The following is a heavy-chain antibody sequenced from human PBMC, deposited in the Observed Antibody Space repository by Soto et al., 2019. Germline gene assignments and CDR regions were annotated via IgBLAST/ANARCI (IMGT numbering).Heavy chain of an antibody. CDR1: GGSISSYY. V-gene: IGHV4-59*01. CDR2: IYYSGST. Sequence: SETLSLTCTVSGGSISSYYWSWIRQPPGKGLEWIGYIYYSGSTNYNPSLKSRVTISVDTSKNQFSLKLSSVTAADTAVYYCARGVVPAAIFSAYYYYYYMDVWGKGTTVTVSS. J-gene: IGHJ6*03. CDR3: ARGVVPAAIFSAYYYYYYMDV. D-gene: IGHD2-2*01.